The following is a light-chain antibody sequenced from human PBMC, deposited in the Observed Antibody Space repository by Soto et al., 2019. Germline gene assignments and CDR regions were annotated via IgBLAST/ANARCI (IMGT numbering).Light chain of an antibody. CDR1: LNIERW. CDR2: NAS. J-gene: IGKJ1*01. Sequence: IHMTQSPSTRSAWVLGRVRRTCLPSLNIERWLAWYQQKPGKPPKLLILNASTLGSGVPSRFSGSGSGTEFTLTISGLQPDDFATYYCQHCDTSWPFGQGTKVDIK. V-gene: IGKV1-5*01. CDR3: QHCDTSWP.